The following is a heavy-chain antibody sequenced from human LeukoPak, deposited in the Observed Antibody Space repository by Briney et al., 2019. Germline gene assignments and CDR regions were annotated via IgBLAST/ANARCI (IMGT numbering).Heavy chain of an antibody. CDR2: IWYDGSNK. CDR3: ARGPSSGYSYG. Sequence: GGSLRLSCAASGFPFSTYGMHWVRQAPGKGLEWVAVIWYDGSNKYYADSVKGRFTISRDNSKNTLYLQMNSLRAEDTAVYYCARGPSSGYSYGWGQGTLVTVSS. CDR1: GFPFSTYG. D-gene: IGHD5-18*01. J-gene: IGHJ4*02. V-gene: IGHV3-33*01.